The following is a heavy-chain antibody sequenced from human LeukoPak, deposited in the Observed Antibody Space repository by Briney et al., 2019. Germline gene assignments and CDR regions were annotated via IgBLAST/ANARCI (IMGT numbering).Heavy chain of an antibody. CDR1: GYIFTNYY. J-gene: IGHJ6*02. V-gene: IGHV1-46*01. CDR2: INPGGGST. CDR3: ARADYGGNSDYYYYGMDV. D-gene: IGHD4-23*01. Sequence: ASVKVSCKAAGYIFTNYYMRWVRQAPGQGLEWMGIINPGGGSTSYAQKFQGRVTVTRDTSTSTVYMELSSLRSEDTAVYYCARADYGGNSDYYYYGMDVWGQGTTVTASS.